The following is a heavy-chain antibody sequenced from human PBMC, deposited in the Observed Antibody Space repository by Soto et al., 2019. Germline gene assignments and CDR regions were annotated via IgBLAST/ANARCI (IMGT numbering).Heavy chain of an antibody. D-gene: IGHD1-20*01. CDR3: ARDVGITGTSTDP. V-gene: IGHV1-46*03. J-gene: IGHJ5*02. CDR1: GYTFTSYY. CDR2: INPSGGST. Sequence: ASVKVSCKASGYTFTSYYMHWVRQAPGQGLEWMGIINPSGGSTSYARKFQGRVTMTRDTSTSTVYMELSSLRSEDTAVYYCARDVGITGTSTDPWGQGILVSVSS.